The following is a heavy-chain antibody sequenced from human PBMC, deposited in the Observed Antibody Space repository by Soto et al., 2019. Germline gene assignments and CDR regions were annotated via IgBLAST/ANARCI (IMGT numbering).Heavy chain of an antibody. J-gene: IGHJ1*01. CDR3: ARVDYYYDSNGCYYEYFHH. CDR1: GGSISSGNSY. D-gene: IGHD3-22*01. V-gene: IGHV4-30-4*01. CDR2: IYYSGIT. Sequence: SETLSLTCTVSGGSISSGNSYWSWIRQPPGKGLECIGYIYYSGITYYNPSLKSRVTMSVDASKNQFSLKLSSVTAADTAVFYCARVDYYYDSNGCYYEYFHHWGQGTLVTVSS.